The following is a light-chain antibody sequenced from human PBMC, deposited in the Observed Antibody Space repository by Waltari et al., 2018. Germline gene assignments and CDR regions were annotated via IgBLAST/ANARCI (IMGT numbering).Light chain of an antibody. CDR2: STN. CDR3: AAWDDSLNGLYV. J-gene: IGLJ1*01. V-gene: IGLV1-44*01. Sequence: SVLTQPPSASGTHGQRGTISCSGSSSNNGSNTVTWYQQLQGTAPKLLIYSTNQRPSGVPYPFARSKSGTSASLAITGLQSEDEADYYCAAWDDSLNGLYVFGTWTKVTVL. CDR1: SSNNGSNT.